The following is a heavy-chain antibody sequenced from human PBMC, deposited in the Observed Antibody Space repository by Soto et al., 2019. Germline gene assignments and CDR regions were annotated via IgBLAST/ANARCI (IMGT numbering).Heavy chain of an antibody. CDR2: ISYDGSNK. Sequence: QVQLVESGGGVVQPGRSLRLSCAASGFTFSSYGMHWVRQAPGKGLEWVAVISYDGSNKYYADDVKGRFTISRDNYKNTLYLQMNSLIAEDTAVYYCAKDSRIVVVTAPYDYWGQGTLVTVSS. J-gene: IGHJ4*02. D-gene: IGHD2-21*02. CDR1: GFTFSSYG. CDR3: AKDSRIVVVTAPYDY. V-gene: IGHV3-30*18.